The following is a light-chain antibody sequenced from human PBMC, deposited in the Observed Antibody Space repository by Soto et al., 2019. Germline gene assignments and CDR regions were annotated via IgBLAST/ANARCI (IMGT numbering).Light chain of an antibody. CDR2: DAS. J-gene: IGKJ4*01. CDR1: QSVSSY. Sequence: EIVLTQSPATLAESPGERATLSCRASQSVSSYLAWYQQKPGQAPRLLIYDASNRATGIPARFSGSGSGTDFTLTISSLEPEDFAVYYCQQRSNWPLVFGGGTKVDIK. V-gene: IGKV3-11*01. CDR3: QQRSNWPLV.